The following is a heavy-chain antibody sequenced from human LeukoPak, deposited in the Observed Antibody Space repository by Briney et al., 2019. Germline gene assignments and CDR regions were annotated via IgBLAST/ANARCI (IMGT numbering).Heavy chain of an antibody. V-gene: IGHV4-39*07. J-gene: IGHJ5*02. D-gene: IGHD3-10*01. CDR3: ARDRGYYGSGLFDP. Sequence: PSETLSLTCAVSGASVSGSNYYWGWIRQPPGKGLEWIGNIYSSGSTYYNASLQSRVTISIDTSKNQFSLRLNSVTAADTAVYYCARDRGYYGSGLFDPWGQGTLVTVSS. CDR1: GASVSGSNYY. CDR2: IYSSGST.